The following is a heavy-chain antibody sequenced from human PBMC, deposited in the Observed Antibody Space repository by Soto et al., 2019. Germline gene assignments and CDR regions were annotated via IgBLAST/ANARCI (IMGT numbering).Heavy chain of an antibody. CDR2: ISYDGSNK. V-gene: IGHV3-30-3*01. Sequence: PGGSLRLSCAASGFTFSSYAMHWVRQAPGKGLEWVAVISYDGSNKYYADSVKGRFTISRDNSKNTLHLQMNSLRAEDTAVYYCARGLGGYYDSSGSYYFDYWGQGTLVTVSS. J-gene: IGHJ4*02. D-gene: IGHD3-22*01. CDR3: ARGLGGYYDSSGSYYFDY. CDR1: GFTFSSYA.